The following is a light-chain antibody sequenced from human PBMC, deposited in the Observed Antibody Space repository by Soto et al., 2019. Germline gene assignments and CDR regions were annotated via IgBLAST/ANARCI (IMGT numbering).Light chain of an antibody. CDR1: QSVSSNY. Sequence: ESVLTQSPGTLSLSPGERATLSCRASQSVSSNYLAWYQQKPGQAPRLLIYDTSSRATGIPDTFSGSGSGTDFTLTISRLEPEDSAMYYCQQYGGAPRTFGQGTKVDIK. J-gene: IGKJ1*01. V-gene: IGKV3-20*01. CDR3: QQYGGAPRT. CDR2: DTS.